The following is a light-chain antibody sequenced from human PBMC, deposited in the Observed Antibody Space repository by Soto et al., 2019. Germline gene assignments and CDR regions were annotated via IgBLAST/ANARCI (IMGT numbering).Light chain of an antibody. V-gene: IGKV1-5*01. Sequence: DIQLTQSPSFLSASVGDRATITCRASQSISSWLAWYQQKPGKAPKLLIYDASTLQSGVPSRFSGSGSGRDFTLTISSLQPEDFATYYCLLDYAYFWAFGQGTKVDIK. CDR1: QSISSW. CDR3: LLDYAYFWA. J-gene: IGKJ1*01. CDR2: DAS.